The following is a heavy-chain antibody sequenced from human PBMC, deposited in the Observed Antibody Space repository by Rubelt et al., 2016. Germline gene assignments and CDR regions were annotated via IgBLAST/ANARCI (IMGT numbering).Heavy chain of an antibody. Sequence: QVQLQESGPGLVKPSETLSLTCTVSGGSISSYYWSWIRQPQGKGLEWIGDSHYSGVTNSNPSLKSRVTRSVDTSKNQFCLRLGSVTAADTAVYYCAGLDDNAYGMDVSGQGTTVTGAS. J-gene: IGHJ6*02. CDR3: AGLDDNAYGMDV. D-gene: IGHD5-24*01. V-gene: IGHV4-59*01. CDR1: GGSISSYY. CDR2: SHYSGVT.